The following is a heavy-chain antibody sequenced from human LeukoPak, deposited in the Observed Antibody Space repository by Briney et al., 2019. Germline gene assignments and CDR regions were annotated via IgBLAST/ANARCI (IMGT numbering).Heavy chain of an antibody. Sequence: GGSLRLSCGASGFTFSSHGMNWVRQAPGKGLEWVSGISPSGGITYYTDSVKGRFTISRDNSKNTVSLQMNSLRGEDTAVYYCAKGAFEQWLVQVIPFDYWGQGTLVTVSS. CDR3: AKGAFEQWLVQVIPFDY. V-gene: IGHV3-23*01. J-gene: IGHJ4*02. D-gene: IGHD6-19*01. CDR2: ISPSGGIT. CDR1: GFTFSSHG.